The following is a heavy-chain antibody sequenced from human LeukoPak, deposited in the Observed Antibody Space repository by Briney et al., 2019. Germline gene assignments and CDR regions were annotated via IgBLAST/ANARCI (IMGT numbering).Heavy chain of an antibody. CDR1: GGTFSSYA. CDR2: IIPIFGTA. Sequence: ASVKVSCKASGGTFSSYAIIWVQQAPGQGLEWMGGIIPIFGTANYAQKFQGRVTITADESTSTAYMELSSVRSADTAVYARARALNHYSFDGFNIWGQGTMVTVSS. D-gene: IGHD4-11*01. V-gene: IGHV1-69*13. J-gene: IGHJ3*02. CDR3: ARALNHYSFDGFNI.